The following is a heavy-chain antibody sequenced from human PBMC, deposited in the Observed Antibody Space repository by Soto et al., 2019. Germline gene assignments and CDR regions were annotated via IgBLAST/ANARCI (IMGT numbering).Heavy chain of an antibody. CDR1: GFSFSADGVG. V-gene: IGHV2-5*02. CDR3: AHAFGGTSWPNDAFDV. D-gene: IGHD3-16*01. Sequence: HITLKESGPTLVKPTQTLTLTCIFSGFSFSADGVGVGWIRQPPGKTLEWLALIYWEEDTRYRPSLKSRLTIPKDSSKNQVVLTMTNMDPLDTATYYCAHAFGGTSWPNDAFDVWGQGTVVTVSS. J-gene: IGHJ3*01. CDR2: IYWEEDT.